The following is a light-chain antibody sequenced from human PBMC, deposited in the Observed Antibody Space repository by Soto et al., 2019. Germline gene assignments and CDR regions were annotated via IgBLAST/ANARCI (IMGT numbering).Light chain of an antibody. CDR1: QSISNH. J-gene: IGKJ1*01. V-gene: IGKV1-39*01. CDR2: AAS. CDR3: QHSYSSPPT. Sequence: DTQMTQSRSSLSASVEDRVIITCRASQSISNHLNWYQQKPGKAPKLLIFAASSLQSGVPSRFSGSRSGPDFTLTISSLQPEDFATSYCQHSYSSPPTFGQGTKLDIK.